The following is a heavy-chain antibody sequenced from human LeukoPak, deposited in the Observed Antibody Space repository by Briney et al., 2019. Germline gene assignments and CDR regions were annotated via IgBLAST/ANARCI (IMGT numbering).Heavy chain of an antibody. V-gene: IGHV3-48*03. CDR1: GFTFSSYE. D-gene: IGHD2-15*01. Sequence: GGSLRLSCAACGFTFSSYEMNWVRQAPGEGLKWVSYISSSGSTIYYADSVKGRFTISRDNAKNSLYLQMNSLRAEDTAVYYCARGGLLHYGMDVWGKGTTVTVSS. CDR2: ISSSGSTI. CDR3: ARGGLLHYGMDV. J-gene: IGHJ6*04.